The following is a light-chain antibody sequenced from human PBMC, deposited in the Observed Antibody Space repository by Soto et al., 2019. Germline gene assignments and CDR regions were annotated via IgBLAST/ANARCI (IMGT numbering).Light chain of an antibody. CDR1: QSVLYSSNNKNY. J-gene: IGKJ4*01. CDR3: QQYYSTPLS. CDR2: WAS. V-gene: IGKV4-1*01. Sequence: DIVMTQSPDSLAVSLGERATINCKSSQSVLYSSNNKNYLAWYQQKPEQPPKLLIYWASTRESGVPDRFSGSGSGTDFTLTISILQAEDVAVYYCQQYYSTPLSFGGGTKVEIK.